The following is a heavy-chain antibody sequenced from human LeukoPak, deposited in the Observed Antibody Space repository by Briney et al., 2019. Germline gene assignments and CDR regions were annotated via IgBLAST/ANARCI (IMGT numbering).Heavy chain of an antibody. Sequence: ASVKVSCTVSGYTLTQLPMDWVRQAPGKWLECMGGFDPEDGETIYAQKFQVRVTMNDDTSTDTAYMELRSLSSEDPAVYYCARGGASSGYYSSQGDYWGQGTLVTVSS. D-gene: IGHD3-22*01. V-gene: IGHV1-24*01. J-gene: IGHJ4*02. CDR1: GYTLTQLP. CDR2: FDPEDGET. CDR3: ARGGASSGYYSSQGDY.